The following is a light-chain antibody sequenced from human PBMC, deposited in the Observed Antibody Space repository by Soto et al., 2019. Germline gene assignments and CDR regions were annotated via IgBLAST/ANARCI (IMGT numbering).Light chain of an antibody. J-gene: IGLJ3*02. V-gene: IGLV1-40*01. Sequence: QAVVTQPPSVSGAPGQRVTISCTGSNSNIGAGYDLHWYQQFPGAAPKLLIFAYTNRPSGVPDRFSGSKSGTSASLAITGLQADDEADYYCQSFDSSLTAWVFGGGTKVTVL. CDR2: AYT. CDR1: NSNIGAGYD. CDR3: QSFDSSLTAWV.